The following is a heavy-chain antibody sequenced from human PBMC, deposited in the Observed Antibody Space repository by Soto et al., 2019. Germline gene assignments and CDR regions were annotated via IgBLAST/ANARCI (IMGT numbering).Heavy chain of an antibody. J-gene: IGHJ4*02. V-gene: IGHV2-5*02. CDR3: EHRRWPNSFDH. CDR2: IYWDDDE. CDR1: GFSLTTSGVG. Sequence: SGPTLVNPTQTLTLTCGFSGFSLTTSGVGVGWVRQPPGKALEWLALIYWDDDERYSPSLNSRLTTTKDTSKNQVVLIMTNMDPVDTAKYYCEHRRWPNSFDHWGQGTLVTVSS. D-gene: IGHD2-15*01.